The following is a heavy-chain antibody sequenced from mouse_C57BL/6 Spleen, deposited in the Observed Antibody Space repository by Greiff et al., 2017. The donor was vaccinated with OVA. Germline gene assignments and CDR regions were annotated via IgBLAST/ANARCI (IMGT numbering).Heavy chain of an antibody. CDR3: ARGGAAY. Sequence: VQLQQSGAELVRPGTSVKVSCKASGYAFTNYLIEWVKQRPGQGLEWIGVINPGSGGTNYNEKFKGKATLTADKSSSTAYMQLSSLTSEDSAVYFCARGGAAYWGQGTLVTVSA. CDR1: GYAFTNYL. CDR2: INPGSGGT. V-gene: IGHV1-54*01. J-gene: IGHJ3*01.